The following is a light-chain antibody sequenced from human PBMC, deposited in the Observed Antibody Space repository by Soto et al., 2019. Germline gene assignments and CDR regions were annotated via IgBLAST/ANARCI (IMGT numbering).Light chain of an antibody. Sequence: EIVLTQSPPTLSLSPGERATLSCRASQSVSSYLAWYQQKPGQAPRLLIYDASNRATGIPARFSGSGSGTDFTLTISSLEPEDSAVYYCQQYGSSGTFGQGTKVEIK. V-gene: IGKV3-11*01. CDR1: QSVSSY. J-gene: IGKJ1*01. CDR3: QQYGSSGT. CDR2: DAS.